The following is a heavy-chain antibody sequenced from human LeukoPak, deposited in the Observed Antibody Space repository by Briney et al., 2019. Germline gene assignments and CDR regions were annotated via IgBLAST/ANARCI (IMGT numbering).Heavy chain of an antibody. CDR2: IYHSGST. J-gene: IGHJ4*02. CDR1: GYSISSGYY. Sequence: SETLSLTCTVSGYSISSGYYWGWIRQPPGKGLEWIGSIYHSGSTNYNPSPKSRVTISVDTSKNQFSLKLSSVTAADTAVYYCARLAVAGGIDYWGQGTLVTVSS. V-gene: IGHV4-38-2*02. D-gene: IGHD6-19*01. CDR3: ARLAVAGGIDY.